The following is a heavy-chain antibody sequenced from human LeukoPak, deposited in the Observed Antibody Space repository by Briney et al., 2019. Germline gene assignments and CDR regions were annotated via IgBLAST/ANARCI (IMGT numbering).Heavy chain of an antibody. V-gene: IGHV1-18*04. Sequence: GASVKVSCKASGYPFTSYGISWVRQAPGQGLEWTGWISAYNGNTNYAQKLQGRVTMTTDTSTSTAYMELRSLRSDDTAVYYCARDPPFVGYCSSTSCYIYGIDVWGKGTTVTVSS. CDR2: ISAYNGNT. J-gene: IGHJ6*04. D-gene: IGHD2-2*02. CDR3: ARDPPFVGYCSSTSCYIYGIDV. CDR1: GYPFTSYG.